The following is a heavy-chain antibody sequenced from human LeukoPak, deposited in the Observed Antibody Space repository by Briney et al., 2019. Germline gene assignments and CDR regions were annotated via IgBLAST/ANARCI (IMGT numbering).Heavy chain of an antibody. CDR3: ARDSVAGNYYYYHMDV. J-gene: IGHJ6*03. D-gene: IGHD6-19*01. CDR1: GYSISSGYY. Sequence: SETLSLTCTVSGYSISSGYYWGWIRQPPGKGLEWIGSIYHSGSTYYNPSLKSRVTISVDTAKNQFSLKLSSLTAADTAVYYCARDSVAGNYYYYHMDVWGKGTTVTVSS. V-gene: IGHV4-38-2*02. CDR2: IYHSGST.